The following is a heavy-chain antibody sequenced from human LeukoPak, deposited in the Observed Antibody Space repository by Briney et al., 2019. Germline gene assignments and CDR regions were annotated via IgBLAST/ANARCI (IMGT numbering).Heavy chain of an antibody. CDR1: GFTVGYNY. Sequence: PGGSLRLSCAASGFTVGYNYMTWVRQAPGKGLEWVAAIYNSGSTYYADSVKGRFTISRDNSKNTVDLQMNSLRVEDTAVYYCAKDYVSGDGYWDFDYWGQGTLVTVSS. D-gene: IGHD5-24*01. CDR3: AKDYVSGDGYWDFDY. V-gene: IGHV3-53*01. CDR2: IYNSGST. J-gene: IGHJ4*02.